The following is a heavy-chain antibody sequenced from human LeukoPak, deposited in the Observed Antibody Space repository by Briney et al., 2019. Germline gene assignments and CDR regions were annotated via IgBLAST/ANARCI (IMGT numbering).Heavy chain of an antibody. CDR1: GFTFSSYS. D-gene: IGHD3-3*01. Sequence: GGSLRLSCAASGFTFSSYSMSWVRQAPGKGLEWVSAISGSGGSTYYADSVKGRFTISRDNSKNTLYLQMNSLRAEDTAVYYCAKRAEAHDFWSGYHSSTSDYWGQGTLVTVSS. CDR2: ISGSGGST. J-gene: IGHJ4*02. V-gene: IGHV3-23*01. CDR3: AKRAEAHDFWSGYHSSTSDY.